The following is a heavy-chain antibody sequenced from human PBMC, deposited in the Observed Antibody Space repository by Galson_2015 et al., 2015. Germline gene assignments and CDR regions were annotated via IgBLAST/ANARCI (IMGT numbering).Heavy chain of an antibody. CDR2: IYPGDSDT. CDR3: ARHILGNSSGWYFRVSLPDY. J-gene: IGHJ4*02. V-gene: IGHV5-51*01. Sequence: QSGAEVKKPGESLKISCKGSGYSFPSYWIGWVRQMPGKGLEWMGIIYPGDSDTRYSPSFQGQVTISADKSISTAYLQWSSLKASDSAMYYCARHILGNSSGWYFRVSLPDYWGQGTLVTVSS. CDR1: GYSFPSYW. D-gene: IGHD6-19*01.